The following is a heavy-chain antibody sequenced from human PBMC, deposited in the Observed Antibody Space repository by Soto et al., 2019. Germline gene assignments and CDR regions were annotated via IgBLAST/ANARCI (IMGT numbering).Heavy chain of an antibody. J-gene: IGHJ6*02. Sequence: SVKVSCKASGGTFSSYAISWVRQAPGQGLEWMGGIIPIFGTANYAQKFQGRVTITADESTSTAYMELSSLRSEDTAVYYCASGSKYCSGGSCSTYYYGMDVWGQGTTVTVSS. V-gene: IGHV1-69*13. CDR1: GGTFSSYA. CDR3: ASGSKYCSGGSCSTYYYGMDV. CDR2: IIPIFGTA. D-gene: IGHD2-15*01.